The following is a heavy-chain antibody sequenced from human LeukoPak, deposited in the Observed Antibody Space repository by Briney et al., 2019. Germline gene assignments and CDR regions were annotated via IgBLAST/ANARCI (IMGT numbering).Heavy chain of an antibody. V-gene: IGHV3-23*01. J-gene: IGHJ4*02. CDR3: AKVGSYGFKYFDY. Sequence: GGSLRLSWAASGFTFRNYAMTWVRQAPGKGLEWVSDISGSGDTTYYADSVKGRFTISRDSSTNTLYLQMNSLRAEDTAVYFCAKVGSYGFKYFDYWGRGTLVTVSS. CDR2: ISGSGDTT. CDR1: GFTFRNYA. D-gene: IGHD5-18*01.